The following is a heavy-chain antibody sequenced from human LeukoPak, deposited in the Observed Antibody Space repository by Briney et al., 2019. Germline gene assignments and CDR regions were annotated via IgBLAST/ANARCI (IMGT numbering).Heavy chain of an antibody. J-gene: IGHJ5*02. CDR1: GYTFTNSG. V-gene: IGHV1-18*01. D-gene: IGHD2-2*01. CDR2: ITTYSGNT. CDR3: ARAYCSTTSCFFVFDP. Sequence: ASVKVSCKASGYTFTNSGVTWVRQAPGQGLEWMGWITTYSGNTHYAQNLQGRVTMTTDTSTSTAYMELRSLRSDDTAVYYCARAYCSTTSCFFVFDPWGQGTLVTVSS.